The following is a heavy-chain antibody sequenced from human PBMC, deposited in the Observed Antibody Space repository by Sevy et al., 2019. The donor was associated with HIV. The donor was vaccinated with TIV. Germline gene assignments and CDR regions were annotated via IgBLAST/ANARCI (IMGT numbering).Heavy chain of an antibody. CDR1: GLTLSYAW. Sequence: GGSLRLSCAASGLTLSYAWMNWVRQAPGKGLEWVGHIKSESDGGTTDFATPVKGRFIFSRDDSKNTLYLQMNSLKTGDTALYYCTARNFDFWGRGTLVTVSS. CDR2: IKSESDGGTT. J-gene: IGHJ4*02. CDR3: TARNFDF. V-gene: IGHV3-15*07.